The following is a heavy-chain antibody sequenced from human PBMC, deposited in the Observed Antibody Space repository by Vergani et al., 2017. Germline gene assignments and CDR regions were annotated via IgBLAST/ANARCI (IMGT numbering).Heavy chain of an antibody. V-gene: IGHV4-30-4*01. CDR3: ARRTTMVRGVLEIARYYFDY. D-gene: IGHD3-10*01. J-gene: IGHJ4*02. Sequence: QVQLQESGPGLVKSSQTLSLTCTVSGGSISSGDYYWSWIRQPPGKGLEWIGYIYYSGSTYYNPSLKSRVTIAVDTSKNLFSLKLSSVTAADTAVYYCARRTTMVRGVLEIARYYFDYWGQGTLVTVSS. CDR1: GGSISSGDYY. CDR2: IYYSGST.